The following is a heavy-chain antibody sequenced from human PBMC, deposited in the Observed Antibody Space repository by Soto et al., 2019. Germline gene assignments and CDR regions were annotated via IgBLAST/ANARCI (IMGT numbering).Heavy chain of an antibody. V-gene: IGHV3-30*18. CDR2: ISYDGSNK. CDR3: AKEEDGLRPSKYYYYYGMDV. J-gene: IGHJ6*02. D-gene: IGHD2-15*01. CDR1: GLTFRSYG. Sequence: HPGGSMRLSCAASGLTFRSYGMHWVRQAPGKVLDGVAVISYDGSNKYYADSVKGRFTISRDNSKNTLYLQMNSLRAEDTAVYYCAKEEDGLRPSKYYYYYGMDVWGQGTTVTLSS.